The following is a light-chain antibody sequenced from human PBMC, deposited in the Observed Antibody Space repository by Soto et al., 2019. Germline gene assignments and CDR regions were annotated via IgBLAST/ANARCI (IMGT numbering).Light chain of an antibody. CDR1: QGISNY. CDR2: AAS. J-gene: IGKJ1*01. CDR3: LKHKSYPWT. Sequence: NIQMTQSPSAMSASVGDRVTITCRARQGISNYLAWFQQKPGKVPKHLIYAASSLQSGVPSRFSGSGSGTEFTLTISSLQPEDFATYYCLKHKSYPWTFGQGTKVEI. V-gene: IGKV1D-17*01.